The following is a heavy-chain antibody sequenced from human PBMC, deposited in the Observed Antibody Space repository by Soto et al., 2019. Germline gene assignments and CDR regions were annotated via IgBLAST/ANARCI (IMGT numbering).Heavy chain of an antibody. CDR2: IDLSESYT. CDR1: GYSFTSYW. CDR3: ATQGLTTYYFGY. J-gene: IGHJ4*02. V-gene: IGHV5-10-1*01. Sequence: GESLKISCKGSGYSFTSYWISWVRQMSGKGLEWMGRIDLSESYTTYNPSFQGHVTFSADKSITTAYLQWRSLEASDTATYYCATQGLTTYYFGYWGQGTLVTVSS.